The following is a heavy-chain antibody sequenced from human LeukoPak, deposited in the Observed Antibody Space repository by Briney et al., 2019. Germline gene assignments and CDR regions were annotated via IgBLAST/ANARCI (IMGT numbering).Heavy chain of an antibody. Sequence: SETLSLTCTVSGSSISSGGYYWSWIRQHPGKGLEWIGYIYYSGSTYYNPSLKSRVTISVDTSKNQFSLKLSSVTAADTAVYYCARGDGYNSNPDYWGQGTLVTVSS. CDR3: ARGDGYNSNPDY. D-gene: IGHD5-24*01. J-gene: IGHJ4*02. CDR1: GSSISSGGYY. CDR2: IYYSGST. V-gene: IGHV4-31*03.